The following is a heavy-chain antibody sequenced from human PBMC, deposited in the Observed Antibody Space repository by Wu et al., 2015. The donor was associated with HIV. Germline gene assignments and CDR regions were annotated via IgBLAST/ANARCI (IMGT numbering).Heavy chain of an antibody. D-gene: IGHD6-13*01. CDR1: GYTFTSYD. CDR2: MNPNSGNT. V-gene: IGHV1-8*01. Sequence: QVQPVQSGAEVKKPGASVKVSCKASGYTFTSYDINWVRQATGQGLEWMGWMNPNSGNTGYAQKFQGRVTMTRNTSISTAYMELSSLRSEDTAVYYCARGREQQLVVWFDPWGQGTLVTVSS. CDR3: ARGREQQLVVWFDP. J-gene: IGHJ5*02.